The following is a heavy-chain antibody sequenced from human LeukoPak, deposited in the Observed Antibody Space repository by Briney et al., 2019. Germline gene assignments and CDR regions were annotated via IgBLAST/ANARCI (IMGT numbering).Heavy chain of an antibody. CDR2: IYPGDSDT. J-gene: IGHJ3*02. Sequence: GESLKISCKGSGYSFTSYWIGWVRQMPGKGLEWMGIIYPGDSDTRYSPSFQGQVTISADKSISTAYLQWSSLKASDTAMYYCARHIHYDILRGYPPPGHAFDIWGQGTMVTVSS. CDR1: GYSFTSYW. V-gene: IGHV5-51*01. CDR3: ARHIHYDILRGYPPPGHAFDI. D-gene: IGHD3-9*01.